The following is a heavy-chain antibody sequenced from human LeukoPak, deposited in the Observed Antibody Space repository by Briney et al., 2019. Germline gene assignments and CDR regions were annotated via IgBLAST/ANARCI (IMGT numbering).Heavy chain of an antibody. V-gene: IGHV1-69*06. J-gene: IGHJ6*03. CDR2: IIPIFGTA. D-gene: IGHD2-15*01. Sequence: ASVKVSCTASGGTFSSYAISWVRQAPGQGLEWMGGIIPIFGTANYAQKFQGRVTITADKSTSTAYMELSSLRSEDTAVYYCARGGTYNYYYYMDVWGKGTTVTVSS. CDR3: ARGGTYNYYYYMDV. CDR1: GGTFSSYA.